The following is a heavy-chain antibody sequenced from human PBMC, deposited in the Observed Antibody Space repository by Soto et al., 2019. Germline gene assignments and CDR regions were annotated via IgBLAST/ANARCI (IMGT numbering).Heavy chain of an antibody. V-gene: IGHV4-59*01. D-gene: IGHD3-22*01. CDR2: LYYGRSA. J-gene: IGHJ4*02. Sequence: QVQLQESGPGLVKPSETLSLTCAVSGDSISSYYCMWIRQPPGKGLESIGYLYYGRSANYNPSLKRPVTLSVDPSANQCSLTLSSMTAADTAGYYCALRSMAVVPEYWGQGTLVTVSS. CDR3: ALRSMAVVPEY. CDR1: GDSISSYY.